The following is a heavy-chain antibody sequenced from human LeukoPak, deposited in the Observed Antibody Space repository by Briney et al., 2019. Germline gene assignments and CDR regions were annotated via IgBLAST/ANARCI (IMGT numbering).Heavy chain of an antibody. Sequence: SETLSLTCTVSGGSISSYYWSWIRQPPGKGLEWIGYTYYSGSTNYNPSLKSRVTISVDTSKNQFSLKLSSVTAADTAVYYCASCWNGGVDYWGQGTLVTVSS. D-gene: IGHD3-16*01. CDR3: ASCWNGGVDY. J-gene: IGHJ4*02. CDR2: TYYSGST. CDR1: GGSISSYY. V-gene: IGHV4-59*01.